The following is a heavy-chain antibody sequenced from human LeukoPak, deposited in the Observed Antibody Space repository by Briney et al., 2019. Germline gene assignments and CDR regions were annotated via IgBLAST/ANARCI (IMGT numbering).Heavy chain of an antibody. Sequence: GALRLSCAASGFTFSNYAMDWVRQAPGKGLEWVSAISTGGDRAYYADSVKGRFTISRDNAHNSLYLQMNSLRAEDTAVYYCTRGSEWSSGVSDYWGQGTLVTVSS. CDR3: TRGSEWSSGVSDY. CDR1: GFTFSNYA. J-gene: IGHJ4*02. CDR2: ISTGGDRA. D-gene: IGHD3-3*01. V-gene: IGHV3-23*01.